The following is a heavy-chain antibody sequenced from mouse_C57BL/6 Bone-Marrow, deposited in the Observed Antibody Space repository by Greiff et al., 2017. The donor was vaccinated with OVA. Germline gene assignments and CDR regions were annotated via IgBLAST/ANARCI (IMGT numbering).Heavy chain of an antibody. J-gene: IGHJ4*01. V-gene: IGHV5-12*01. D-gene: IGHD3-2*02. Sequence: EVKLMESGGGLVQPGGSLKLSCAASGFTFSDYYMYWVRQTPEKRLEWVAYISNGGGSTYYPDTVKGRFTISRDNAKNTLYLQMRHLQSEDTAMYYCARQTNSSGYDYAMDYWGQGTSVTVSS. CDR1: GFTFSDYY. CDR3: ARQTNSSGYDYAMDY. CDR2: ISNGGGST.